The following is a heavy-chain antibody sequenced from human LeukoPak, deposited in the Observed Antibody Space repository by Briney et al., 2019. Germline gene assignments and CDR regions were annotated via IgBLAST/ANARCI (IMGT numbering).Heavy chain of an antibody. J-gene: IGHJ4*02. CDR1: GGSISSYY. Sequence: SETLSLTCTVSGGSISSYYWSWIRQPAGKGLEWIGRIYTSGSTNYNPSLKSRVTMSVDTSKNQFSLKLSSVTAADTAVYYCARHPPPNYSSSWRFDYWGQGTLVTVSS. D-gene: IGHD6-6*01. CDR2: IYTSGST. CDR3: ARHPPPNYSSSWRFDY. V-gene: IGHV4-4*07.